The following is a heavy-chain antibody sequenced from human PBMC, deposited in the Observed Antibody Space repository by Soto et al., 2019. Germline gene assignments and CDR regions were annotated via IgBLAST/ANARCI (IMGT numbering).Heavy chain of an antibody. CDR1: GYSFAGYW. CDR3: ARQIYDSDTGPNFQYYFDS. Sequence: GESLKISCKGSGYSFAGYWITWVRQKPGKCLEWMGRIDPSDSQTYYSPSFRGHVTISVTKSITTVFLQWSSLRASDTAMYYCARQIYDSDTGPNFQYYFDSWCQGTPVTVSS. D-gene: IGHD3-22*01. J-gene: IGHJ4*02. CDR2: IDPSDSQT. V-gene: IGHV5-10-1*01.